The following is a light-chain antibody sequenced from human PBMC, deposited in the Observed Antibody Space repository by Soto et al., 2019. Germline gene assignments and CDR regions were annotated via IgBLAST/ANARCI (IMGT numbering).Light chain of an antibody. CDR2: KVT. J-gene: IGLJ3*02. CDR3: CSYTSSSIRV. CDR1: SSDVGGSAY. Sequence: QSALTQPASVSGSPGQSITISCTGTSSDVGGSAYVSWYQQFPGNVPRLLIYKVTNRPSGVSNRLSGSKSGNTASLTISGLQADDETDYYCCSYTSSSIRVFGGGTKLTVL. V-gene: IGLV2-14*01.